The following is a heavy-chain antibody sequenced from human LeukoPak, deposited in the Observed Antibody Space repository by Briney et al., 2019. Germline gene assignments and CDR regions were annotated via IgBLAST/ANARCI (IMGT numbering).Heavy chain of an antibody. CDR1: GGSNSSGNYY. Sequence: PSQTLSLTCTVSGGSNSSGNYYWSWIRRPAGKGLEWIGRINTSGSTNYNPSLKSRVTMSVDTSKNQSSLKLSSVTAADTAVYYCARDRCSSISCYTGIDYWGQGTLVTVSS. CDR2: INTSGST. J-gene: IGHJ4*02. D-gene: IGHD2-2*02. V-gene: IGHV4-61*02. CDR3: ARDRCSSISCYTGIDY.